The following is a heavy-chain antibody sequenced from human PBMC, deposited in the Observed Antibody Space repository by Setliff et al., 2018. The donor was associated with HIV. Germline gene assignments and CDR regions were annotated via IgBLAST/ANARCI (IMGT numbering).Heavy chain of an antibody. D-gene: IGHD3-10*01. CDR2: IYYSGST. Sequence: PSETLSLTCTVSGGSISSYYWSWIRQPPGKGLEWIGYIYYSGSTNYNPSLKSRVTISVDTSKNQFSLKLSSVTAADTDVYYCARQITMVRGVYQPYYYYYMDVWGKGTTVTVSS. CDR1: GGSISSYY. V-gene: IGHV4-59*08. J-gene: IGHJ6*03. CDR3: ARQITMVRGVYQPYYYYYMDV.